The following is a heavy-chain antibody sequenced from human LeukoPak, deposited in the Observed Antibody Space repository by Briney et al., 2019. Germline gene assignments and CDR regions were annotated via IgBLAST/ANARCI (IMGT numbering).Heavy chain of an antibody. D-gene: IGHD3-22*01. CDR2: ISFDGTNK. CDR1: GFTFSTYA. Sequence: GGSLRLSCAASGFTFSTYAMTWVRQAPGKGLEWVAIISFDGTNKYYADSVKGRFTISRDNSKNTLYLQMDSLRAEDTAVYYCAKGGYYERPWYFDYWGQGTLVTVSS. CDR3: AKGGYYERPWYFDY. V-gene: IGHV3-30*18. J-gene: IGHJ4*02.